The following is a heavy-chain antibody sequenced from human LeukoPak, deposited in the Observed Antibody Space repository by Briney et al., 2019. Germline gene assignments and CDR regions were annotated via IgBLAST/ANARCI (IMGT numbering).Heavy chain of an antibody. V-gene: IGHV4-34*01. CDR3: AVIGGTSDYYIDY. CDR2: INHSGST. Sequence: KTSETLSLTCAVYGGSFSGYYWSWIRQPPGKGLEWIGEINHSGSTNYNPSLKSRVTISVDTSKNQFSLKLSSVTAADTAVYYCAVIGGTSDYYIDYWGQGTLVTVSS. CDR1: GGSFSGYY. D-gene: IGHD3/OR15-3a*01. J-gene: IGHJ4*02.